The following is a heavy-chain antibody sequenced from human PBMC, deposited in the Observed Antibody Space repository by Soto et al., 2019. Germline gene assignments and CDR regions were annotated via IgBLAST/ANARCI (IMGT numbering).Heavy chain of an antibody. CDR1: GFSFEDYD. J-gene: IGHJ2*01. CDR2: LSWNSGNI. Sequence: EVQLVESGGGLEQPGRSLRLSCAASGFSFEDYDMHWVRQVPGKGLEWVSGLSWNSGNIDYADSVKGRFTISRDNAKNSLYLQMNSLGVEDTALYYCAKAPQWAGYWYFDLWGRGTLVTVSS. D-gene: IGHD1-26*01. V-gene: IGHV3-9*01. CDR3: AKAPQWAGYWYFDL.